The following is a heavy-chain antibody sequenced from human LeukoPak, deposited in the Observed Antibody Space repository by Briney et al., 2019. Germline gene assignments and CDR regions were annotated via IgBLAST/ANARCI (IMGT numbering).Heavy chain of an antibody. D-gene: IGHD3-22*01. J-gene: IGHJ1*01. CDR2: INSISGEI. CDR3: ARSRRAINITVAEDRIEYFQH. Sequence: GGSLRLSCVASGFTFSYYSMNWVRQAPGKGLEWVSYINSISGEIWYADSVKGRFTISRDNAKNSLYLQMSSLRAEDTAVYYCARSRRAINITVAEDRIEYFQHWGQGTLVTVSS. CDR1: GFTFSYYS. V-gene: IGHV3-21*05.